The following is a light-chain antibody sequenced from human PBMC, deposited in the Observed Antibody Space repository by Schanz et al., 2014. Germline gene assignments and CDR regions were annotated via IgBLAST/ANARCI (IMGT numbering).Light chain of an antibody. V-gene: IGLV1-51*01. J-gene: IGLJ2*01. CDR2: DDV. CDR1: TSSIGNNH. CDR3: ATWDSSLNGVV. Sequence: QSALTQPPSVSAAPGQKVTISCSGTTSSIGNNHVSWYQQLPGTAPKLLIYDDVKGPSGIPDRFSGSKSGTSATLGITGLQTGDEAEYYCATWDSSLNGVVFGGGTKLTVL.